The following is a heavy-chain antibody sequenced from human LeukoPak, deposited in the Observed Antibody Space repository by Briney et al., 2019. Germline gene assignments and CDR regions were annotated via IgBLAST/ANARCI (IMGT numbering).Heavy chain of an antibody. CDR3: ARRDYYDSSGYSPLFDY. D-gene: IGHD3-22*01. J-gene: IGHJ4*02. CDR1: AFTFSTYP. Sequence: PGGSLRLSCAASAFTFSTYPMSWVRQAPGKGLEWVSAISGVGGSTFYADSVKGRFTISRDNSKNTLYLQMNNLRAEDTAVYYCARRDYYDSSGYSPLFDYWGQGTLVTVSS. CDR2: ISGVGGST. V-gene: IGHV3-23*01.